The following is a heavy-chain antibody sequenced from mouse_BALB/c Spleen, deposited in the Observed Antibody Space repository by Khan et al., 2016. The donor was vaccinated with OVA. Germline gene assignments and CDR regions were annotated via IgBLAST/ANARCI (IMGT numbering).Heavy chain of an antibody. V-gene: IGHV1S137*01. J-gene: IGHJ2*01. Sequence: QVQLQQSGPELVRPGESVKISCKGSGYTFTDYAMHWVQQSHAKSLEWIGFISIDYDNTNYNQKFKGKFTMSVDKSSSTAYLELARLTSEDSAICYGARGEQWLRRGGGNSDYWGQGTILTVSS. CDR2: ISIDYDNT. CDR1: GYTFTDYA. D-gene: IGHD2-2*01. CDR3: ARGEQWLRRGGGNSDY.